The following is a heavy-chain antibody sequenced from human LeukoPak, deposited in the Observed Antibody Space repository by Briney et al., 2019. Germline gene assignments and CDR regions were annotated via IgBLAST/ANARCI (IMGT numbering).Heavy chain of an antibody. J-gene: IGHJ1*01. CDR2: IYYSGST. V-gene: IGHV4-61*01. CDR3: ASLRSGGSLNRYFQH. CDR1: GGSVSSGSYY. D-gene: IGHD2-15*01. Sequence: SETLSLTCTVSGGSVSSGSYYWSWIRQPPGKGLEWIGYIYYSGSTNYNPSLKSRVTISVDTSKNQFSLKLSSVTAADTAVYYCASLRSGGSLNRYFQHWGQGTLVTVSS.